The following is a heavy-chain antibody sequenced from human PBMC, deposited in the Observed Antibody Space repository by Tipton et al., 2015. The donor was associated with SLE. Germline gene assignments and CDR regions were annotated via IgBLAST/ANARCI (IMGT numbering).Heavy chain of an antibody. CDR1: DVSISSGSYC. D-gene: IGHD3-3*01. Sequence: TLSLTCTVSDVSISSGSYCWSWIRQPAGKGLEYIGRMYASGTTNYNPSLKSRVSISGDTSKNHFSLELRSVTAADTAVYYCARRHRDDFWPPGATGFDIWGQGTDVTVSS. V-gene: IGHV4-61*02. J-gene: IGHJ3*02. CDR3: ARRHRDDFWPPGATGFDI. CDR2: MYASGTT.